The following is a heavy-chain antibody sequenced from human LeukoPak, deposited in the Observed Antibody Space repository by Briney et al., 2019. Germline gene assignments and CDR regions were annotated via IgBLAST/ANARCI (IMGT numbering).Heavy chain of an antibody. CDR2: IDRDSSIT. Sequence: GGSLRLSCAASGFTFSSYAMSWVRQAPGKGLEWVSFIDRDSSITYYADSVRGRFIISRDNARNSLFLQMNSLRAEDTAVYFCATYDSGWYLTYWGQGTLVTVSS. CDR1: GFTFSSYA. V-gene: IGHV3-48*01. CDR3: ATYDSGWYLTY. D-gene: IGHD6-19*01. J-gene: IGHJ4*02.